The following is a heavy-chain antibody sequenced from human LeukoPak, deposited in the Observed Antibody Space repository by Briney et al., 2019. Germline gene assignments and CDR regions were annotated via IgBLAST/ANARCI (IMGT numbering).Heavy chain of an antibody. CDR3: ARGPVTFGGVIVISYYYMDV. Sequence: PGGSLRLSCAASGFTFSSYWMHWVRQAPGKGLVWVSRINSGGSSTSYADSVKGRFTISRDNAKNTLYLQMNSLRAEDTAVYYCARGPVTFGGVIVISYYYMDVWGKGTTVTVSS. D-gene: IGHD3-16*02. CDR2: INSGGSST. V-gene: IGHV3-74*01. CDR1: GFTFSSYW. J-gene: IGHJ6*03.